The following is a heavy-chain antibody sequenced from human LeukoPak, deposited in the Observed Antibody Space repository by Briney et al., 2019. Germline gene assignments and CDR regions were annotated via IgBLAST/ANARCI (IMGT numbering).Heavy chain of an antibody. Sequence: SETLSLXCTVSGGSISSSSYYWGWIRQPPGKGLEWIGSIYYSGITYYNPSLKSRVTISVDTSKNQFSLKLSSVTAADTAVYYYARHARYCSGGSCYSDYWGQGTLVTVSS. CDR3: ARHARYCSGGSCYSDY. V-gene: IGHV4-39*01. J-gene: IGHJ4*02. CDR2: IYYSGIT. CDR1: GGSISSSSYY. D-gene: IGHD2-15*01.